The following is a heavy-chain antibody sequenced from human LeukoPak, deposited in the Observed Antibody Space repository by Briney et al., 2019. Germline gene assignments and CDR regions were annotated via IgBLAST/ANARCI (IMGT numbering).Heavy chain of an antibody. Sequence: PSETLSLTCTVSAGSISSGGYSWSWIRQPPGKGLEWIGYISHSGSTYYNPSLRSRVTISVDRSKNQFSLELTSVTAADTAVYYCARGRSTYYYDSSGYYSCYGMDVWGQGTTVTVSS. CDR2: ISHSGST. J-gene: IGHJ6*02. CDR3: ARGRSTYYYDSSGYYSCYGMDV. CDR1: AGSISSGGYS. D-gene: IGHD3-22*01. V-gene: IGHV4-30-2*01.